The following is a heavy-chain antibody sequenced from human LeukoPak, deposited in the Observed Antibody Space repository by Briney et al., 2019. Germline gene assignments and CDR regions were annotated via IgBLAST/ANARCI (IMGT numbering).Heavy chain of an antibody. Sequence: SETLSLTCTVSGGSLSSYYWRWIRQPPGKGLEWIGYIYYSGSTNYNPSLKSRVAISVDTSKNQFSLKLSSVTAADTAVYYCARGSGSRHAFEIWGQGTMVTVSS. CDR2: IYYSGST. J-gene: IGHJ3*02. V-gene: IGHV4-59*01. CDR3: ARGSGSRHAFEI. D-gene: IGHD1-26*01. CDR1: GGSLSSYY.